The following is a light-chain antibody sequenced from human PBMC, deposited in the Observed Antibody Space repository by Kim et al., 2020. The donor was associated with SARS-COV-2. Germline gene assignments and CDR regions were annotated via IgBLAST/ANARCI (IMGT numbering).Light chain of an antibody. CDR2: QDS. Sequence: GSPGQTVSITCSGDKLGDKYACWYQQKPGQSPVLVIYQDSKRPSGIPERFSGSNSENTASLTISGTQAMDEADYYCQVWDSATVVFGGGTQLTVL. J-gene: IGLJ2*01. CDR3: QVWDSATVV. CDR1: KLGDKY. V-gene: IGLV3-1*01.